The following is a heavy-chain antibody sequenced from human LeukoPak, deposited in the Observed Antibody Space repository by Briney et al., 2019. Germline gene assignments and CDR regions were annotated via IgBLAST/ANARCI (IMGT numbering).Heavy chain of an antibody. Sequence: PSEALSLTCAVYGGSFSGYYWSWIRQPPGKGLEWIGEINHSGSTNYNPSLKSRVTISVDTSKNQFSLTLSSVTPADTAVYCCARRRITMVRGVIIFRVKIGIDVCGQGTTVTVSS. CDR3: ARRRITMVRGVIIFRVKIGIDV. D-gene: IGHD3-10*01. CDR1: GGSFSGYY. CDR2: INHSGST. J-gene: IGHJ6*02. V-gene: IGHV4-34*01.